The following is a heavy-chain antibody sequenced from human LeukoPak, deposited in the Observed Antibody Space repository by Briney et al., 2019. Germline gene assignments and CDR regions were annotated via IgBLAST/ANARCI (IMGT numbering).Heavy chain of an antibody. D-gene: IGHD5-12*01. Sequence: GRSLRLSCAASGFTFNTYGMHWVRQAPGKGLEWVAIISYDGSNNYYADSVQGRFTISRDNSKNTLYLQMNSLRGEDTAVYYCAKDQGAYDPEYYFDYWGQGTLVSVSS. CDR1: GFTFNTYG. CDR2: ISYDGSNN. J-gene: IGHJ4*02. V-gene: IGHV3-30*18. CDR3: AKDQGAYDPEYYFDY.